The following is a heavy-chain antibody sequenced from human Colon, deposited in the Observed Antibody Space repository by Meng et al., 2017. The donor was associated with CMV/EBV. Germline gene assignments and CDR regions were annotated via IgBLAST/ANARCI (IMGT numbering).Heavy chain of an antibody. CDR3: ARPRSCSGGECEYYFDF. Sequence: GESLKISCAGSGFIFSNYAMTWVRQAPGKGLEWVSTISTTGSSTNYADSVKGRFTISRDNSKNTLYLQMNTLRAEDTAIYYCARPRSCSGGECEYYFDFWGQGAQVTVSS. V-gene: IGHV3-23*01. J-gene: IGHJ4*02. D-gene: IGHD2-8*02. CDR2: ISTTGSST. CDR1: GFIFSNYA.